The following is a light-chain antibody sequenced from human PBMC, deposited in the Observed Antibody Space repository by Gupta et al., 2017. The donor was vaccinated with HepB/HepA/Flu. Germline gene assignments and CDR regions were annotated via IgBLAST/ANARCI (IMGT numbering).Light chain of an antibody. CDR2: AAS. V-gene: IGKV1-39*01. Sequence: EIQMKQSPYSLYASVGNRVNIPCRASQSISIYLNWYQQKPEKGPKLLIYAASSMKSGVPSRFSGSGSGTDFTLTISRLQPEDFATYYCQHRDSTLFTFGRGTKVDIK. J-gene: IGKJ4*01. CDR3: QHRDSTLFT. CDR1: QSISIY.